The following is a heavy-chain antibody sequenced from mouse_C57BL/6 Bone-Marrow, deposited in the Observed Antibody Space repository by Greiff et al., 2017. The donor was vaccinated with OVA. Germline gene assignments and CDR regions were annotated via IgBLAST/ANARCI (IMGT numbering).Heavy chain of an antibody. Sequence: VQLKESGPVLVKPGASVKMSCKASGYTFTDYYMNWVKQSHGKSLEWIGVINPYNGGTSYNQKFKGKATLTVDKSSSTAYMELNSLTSEDSAVYYCARWIYYYGSDDYWGQGTTLTVSS. CDR3: ARWIYYYGSDDY. CDR1: GYTFTDYY. D-gene: IGHD1-1*01. J-gene: IGHJ2*01. V-gene: IGHV1-19*01. CDR2: INPYNGGT.